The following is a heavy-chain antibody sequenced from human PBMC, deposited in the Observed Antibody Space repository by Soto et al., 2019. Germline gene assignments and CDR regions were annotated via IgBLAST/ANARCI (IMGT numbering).Heavy chain of an antibody. CDR3: ARRPYYYGMDV. Sequence: PSETLSLTCTVSGGSISSYYWSWIRQPPGKGLEWIGYIYYSGSTNYNPSLKSRVTISVDTSKNQFSLKLSSVTAADTAVYYCARRPYYYGMDVWGQGTTVTV. CDR2: IYYSGST. J-gene: IGHJ6*02. V-gene: IGHV4-59*01. CDR1: GGSISSYY.